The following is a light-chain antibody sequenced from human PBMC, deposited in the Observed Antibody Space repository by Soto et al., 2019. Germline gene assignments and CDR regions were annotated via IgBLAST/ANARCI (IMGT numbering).Light chain of an antibody. CDR2: EVS. V-gene: IGLV2-14*03. CDR1: SXDVGGYNS. J-gene: IGLJ1*01. Sequence: QSVLTQPASVSGSPGQSITVSCTGTSXDVGGYNSVSWYQQHPGKPPKLIIYEVSNRPSGVSDRFSGSKSGNTASLTISGLQAEDEADYYCSSYTSTSSYVFATGTKVTV. CDR3: SSYTSTSSYV.